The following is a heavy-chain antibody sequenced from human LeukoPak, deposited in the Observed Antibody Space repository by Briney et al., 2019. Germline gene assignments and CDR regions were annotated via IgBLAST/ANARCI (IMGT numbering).Heavy chain of an antibody. V-gene: IGHV4-28*05. Sequence: SDTLSLTCAVSGDSISSSNWWGWIRQPPGKGLEWIGYMYSSGSFYYKPSLRGRVTVSVDTSKNQFSLRLSSVTAVDTAVYYCVSGPNYYDSSGYYRAEYFQYWGQGTLVTVSS. D-gene: IGHD3-22*01. CDR3: VSGPNYYDSSGYYRAEYFQY. CDR1: GDSISSSNW. J-gene: IGHJ1*01. CDR2: MYSSGSF.